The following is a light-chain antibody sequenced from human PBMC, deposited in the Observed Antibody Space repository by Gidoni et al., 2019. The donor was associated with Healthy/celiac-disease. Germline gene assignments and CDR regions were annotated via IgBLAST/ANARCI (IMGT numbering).Light chain of an antibody. CDR3: QKYGSSPYT. J-gene: IGKJ2*01. CDR2: GAS. Sequence: EIVLTQSPGTLSLSPGERATLSCRASQSVSSSSLAWYQQKPGQAPRHLIYGASSRATGIPDRFSGSGSGTDFTLTISRLEPEDFAVYYCQKYGSSPYTWGQGTKLEIK. V-gene: IGKV3-20*01. CDR1: QSVSSSS.